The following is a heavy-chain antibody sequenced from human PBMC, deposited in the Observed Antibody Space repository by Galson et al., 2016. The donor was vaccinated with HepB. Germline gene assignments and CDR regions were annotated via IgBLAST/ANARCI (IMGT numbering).Heavy chain of an antibody. CDR2: INTNDGR. V-gene: IGHV3-53*01. CDR3: LGENWYHYIL. J-gene: IGHJ4*02. Sequence: SLRLSCAASGFSVITFMAWVRQAPGKGLEWVSLINTNDGRTYADSVQGRFTISRDTSKTTLYLQMDSLRPEDTAGYYCLGENWYHYILWGQGTQVTVSS. D-gene: IGHD3-16*01. CDR1: GFSVITF.